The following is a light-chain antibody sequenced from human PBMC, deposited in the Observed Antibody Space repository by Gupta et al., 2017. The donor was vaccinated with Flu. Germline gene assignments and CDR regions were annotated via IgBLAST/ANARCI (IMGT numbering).Light chain of an antibody. J-gene: IGLJ3*02. CDR2: DVS. Sequence: SALTQPRSVSGSPGQSVTISCTGTSSDVGGYNYVSWYQQHPGKAPKLMIYDVSKRPAEVPDRFSGSKSGNTASLTISGPQEEEEADYYCCSDAGSDTWVFGGGTKLTVL. V-gene: IGLV2-11*01. CDR3: CSDAGSDTWV. CDR1: SSDVGGYNY.